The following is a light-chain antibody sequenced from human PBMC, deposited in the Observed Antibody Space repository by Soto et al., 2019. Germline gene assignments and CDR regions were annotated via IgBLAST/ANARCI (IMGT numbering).Light chain of an antibody. CDR3: QQYESSHPLT. V-gene: IGKV3-20*01. CDR1: QSVSSSY. J-gene: IGKJ4*01. CDR2: GAS. Sequence: EILFTQSPGTLSLSPGERATLTCRASQSVSSSYLAWYQQKPGQAPRLIIYGASSRANGIPDRFSGSGSGTDFTLTISRLEPEDFAVYYCQQYESSHPLTFGGGTKVDIK.